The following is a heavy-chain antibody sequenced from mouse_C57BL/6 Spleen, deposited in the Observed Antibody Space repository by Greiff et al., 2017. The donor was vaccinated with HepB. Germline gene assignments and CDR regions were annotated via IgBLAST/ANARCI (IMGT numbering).Heavy chain of an antibody. Sequence: VQLKQSGPELVKPGASVKISCKASGYSFTGYYMNWVKQSPEKSLEWIGEINPSTGGTTYNQKFKAQATLTVDKSSSTAYMQLKSLTSEDSAVYYCARRDSLPSDGFAYWGQGTLVTVSA. D-gene: IGHD1-2*01. CDR1: GYSFTGYY. J-gene: IGHJ3*01. CDR3: ARRDSLPSDGFAY. V-gene: IGHV1-42*01. CDR2: INPSTGGT.